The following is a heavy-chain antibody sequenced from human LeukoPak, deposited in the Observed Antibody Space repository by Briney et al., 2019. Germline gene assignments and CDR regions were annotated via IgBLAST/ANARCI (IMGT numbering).Heavy chain of an antibody. CDR1: GFTFSSYG. Sequence: GGSLRLSCAASGFTFSSYGMHWVRQAPGKGLEWVAVIWYDGSNKYYADSVKGRFTISRDNSKNTPYLQMNSLRAEDTAVYYCAKDWEPYNWNYVGYWGQGTLVTVSS. D-gene: IGHD1-20*01. V-gene: IGHV3-33*06. J-gene: IGHJ4*02. CDR3: AKDWEPYNWNYVGY. CDR2: IWYDGSNK.